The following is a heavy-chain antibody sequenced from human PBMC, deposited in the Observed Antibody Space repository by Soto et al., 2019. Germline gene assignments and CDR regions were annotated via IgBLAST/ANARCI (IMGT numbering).Heavy chain of an antibody. Sequence: PXGSLRLSCAASGFTFSSYAMNWVRQAPGKGLEWVSAISGSGGRTYYADSVKGRFTISRDNSKNTLYLQMNSLRAEDKAVYYCARDLQSKSVVTPIYFDYWGQGTLVTVSS. V-gene: IGHV3-23*01. CDR3: ARDLQSKSVVTPIYFDY. CDR1: GFTFSSYA. D-gene: IGHD2-21*02. J-gene: IGHJ4*02. CDR2: ISGSGGRT.